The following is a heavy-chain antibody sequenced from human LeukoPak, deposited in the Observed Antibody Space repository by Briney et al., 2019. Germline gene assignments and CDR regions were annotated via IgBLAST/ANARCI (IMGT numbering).Heavy chain of an antibody. CDR3: ARSQRLATVLKDYYYYYMDV. V-gene: IGHV3-7*01. J-gene: IGHJ6*03. CDR1: GFTFSGYW. D-gene: IGHD4-17*01. CDR2: LNQDGSEK. Sequence: GGSLRLSCAASGFTFSGYWMSWVRQAPGKGLEWVANLNQDGSEKYYVDSVKGRFTISRDNAKNSLFLQMNSLRAEDTAVFYCARSQRLATVLKDYYYYYMDVWGQGTTVTVSS.